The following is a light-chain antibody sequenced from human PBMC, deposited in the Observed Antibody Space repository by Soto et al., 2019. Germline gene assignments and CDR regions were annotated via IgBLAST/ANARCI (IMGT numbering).Light chain of an antibody. CDR1: QSVTVN. J-gene: IGKJ4*01. CDR2: HAF. Sequence: EIVMTQSPATLSLSPGERATLSCRASQSVTVNLAWFQQKPGQAPRLLIVHAFQRAAGIPARFAGSGSGTDFTLTISSLEPEDFAVYYCQERSRWPRGTFGGGTKVEI. CDR3: QERSRWPRGT. V-gene: IGKV3-11*01.